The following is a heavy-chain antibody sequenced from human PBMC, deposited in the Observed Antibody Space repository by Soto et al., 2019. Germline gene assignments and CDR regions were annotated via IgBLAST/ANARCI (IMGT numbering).Heavy chain of an antibody. Sequence: QVQLQQWGAGLLKPSETLSLTCAVYGGSFSDHYWSWIRQSPGKGLEWIGEINHSGSASHNPSLTRRVTLSVDRSKNQFSLKLSSVTAADTAVYYCATRLPTDYWGRGTLVTVFS. CDR2: INHSGSA. D-gene: IGHD4-17*01. J-gene: IGHJ4*02. CDR3: ATRLPTDY. V-gene: IGHV4-34*01. CDR1: GGSFSDHY.